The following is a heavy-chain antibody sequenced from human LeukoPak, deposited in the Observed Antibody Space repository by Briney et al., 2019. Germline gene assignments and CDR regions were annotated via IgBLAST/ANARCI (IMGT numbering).Heavy chain of an antibody. CDR3: ARKTYFYYGSGSYYNRKHHFDY. Sequence: SQTLSLTCAVYGGAFSGYYWSWIAGPPGKAWEGLGEINHTGRTKYSTSLKSRVTIAVDTSKNQFSLMLSSGTAADTAVYYCARKTYFYYGSGSYYNRKHHFDYWGQGTLVTVSS. CDR2: INHTGRT. CDR1: GGAFSGYY. V-gene: IGHV4-34*01. J-gene: IGHJ4*02. D-gene: IGHD3-10*01.